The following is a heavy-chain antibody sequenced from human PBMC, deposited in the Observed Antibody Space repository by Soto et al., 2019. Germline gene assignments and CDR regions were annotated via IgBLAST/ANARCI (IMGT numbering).Heavy chain of an antibody. CDR1: GYTFTSYA. D-gene: IGHD2-21*01. CDR3: ARTSGDYFFDY. J-gene: IGHJ4*02. Sequence: QVQLVQSGAEVKKPGASVKVSCKASGYTFTSYAMHWVRQAPGQRLEWMGWINAGNGNTKYSQKFQGRFTITRDTSASTAYMERSSLRSEDTAVYYCARTSGDYFFDYWGQGTLVTVSS. V-gene: IGHV1-3*01. CDR2: INAGNGNT.